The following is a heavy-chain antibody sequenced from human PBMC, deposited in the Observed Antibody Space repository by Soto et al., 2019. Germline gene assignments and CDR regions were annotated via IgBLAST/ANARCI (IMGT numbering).Heavy chain of an antibody. V-gene: IGHV1-2*04. CDR1: GYTFTGYY. CDR3: ARGVYDYVGGSYRQNWFDP. D-gene: IGHD3-16*02. Sequence: ASVKVSCKASGYTFTGYYMHWVRQAPGQGLEWMGWINPNSGGTNYAQKFQGWVTMTRDTSISTAYMELSRLRSDDTAVYYCARGVYDYVGGSYRQNWFDPWGQGTLVTVSS. J-gene: IGHJ5*02. CDR2: INPNSGGT.